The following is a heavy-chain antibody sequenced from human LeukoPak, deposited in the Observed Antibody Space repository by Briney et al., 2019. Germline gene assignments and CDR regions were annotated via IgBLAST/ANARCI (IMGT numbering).Heavy chain of an antibody. Sequence: GGSLRLSCAASRFTFSSYGMHWVRQAPGKGLEWVAVISYDGGNKYYADSVKGRFTISRDNSKNTLYLQMNSLRAEDTAVYYCATASVVRGVISYYYGMDVWGQGATVTVSS. CDR3: ATASVVRGVISYYYGMDV. CDR1: RFTFSSYG. J-gene: IGHJ6*02. D-gene: IGHD3-10*01. CDR2: ISYDGGNK. V-gene: IGHV3-30*03.